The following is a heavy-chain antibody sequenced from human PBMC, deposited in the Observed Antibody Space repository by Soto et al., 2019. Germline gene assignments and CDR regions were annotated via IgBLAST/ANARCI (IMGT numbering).Heavy chain of an antibody. Sequence: EVLLVESGGGLVPPGGSLRLSCAASGFTVRGYSMNWVRQAPGKGLEWISYISGNSSTEYYADSVKGRFTISRDNARNSLYLQMNSLRDEDTAVYYCARVDTAMIDYWGQGTLVPVSS. D-gene: IGHD5-18*01. CDR3: ARVDTAMIDY. CDR2: ISGNSSTE. J-gene: IGHJ4*02. CDR1: GFTVRGYS. V-gene: IGHV3-48*02.